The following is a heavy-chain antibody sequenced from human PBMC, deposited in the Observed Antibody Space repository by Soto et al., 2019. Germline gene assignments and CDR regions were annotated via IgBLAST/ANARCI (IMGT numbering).Heavy chain of an antibody. CDR2: IKSKIDGGTT. J-gene: IGHJ5*02. V-gene: IGHV3-15*01. CDR3: TTDRWFDP. CDR1: GFTFKNAW. Sequence: EVQLVESGGGLVQPGGSLRLSCAASGFTFKNAWMSWVRQAPGKGLEWVGRIKSKIDGGTTDYAAPVKGRFTISRDDSKNTLYLQMNSLKTEDTAVYYCTTDRWFDPWGQGTLVTVSS.